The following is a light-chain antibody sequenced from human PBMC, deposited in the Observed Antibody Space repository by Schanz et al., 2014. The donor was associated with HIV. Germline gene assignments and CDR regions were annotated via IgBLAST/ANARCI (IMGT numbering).Light chain of an antibody. Sequence: DIQMTQSPSTLSGSVGDRVTITCRASQRIGSHLAWYQHKPGKAPKLLISKAYSLQSGVKSRFSGSGSETDFTLSISSLQPDDFATYYCQQYSYFSTFGQGTKVEIK. V-gene: IGKV1-5*03. J-gene: IGKJ1*01. CDR2: KAY. CDR1: QRIGSH. CDR3: QQYSYFST.